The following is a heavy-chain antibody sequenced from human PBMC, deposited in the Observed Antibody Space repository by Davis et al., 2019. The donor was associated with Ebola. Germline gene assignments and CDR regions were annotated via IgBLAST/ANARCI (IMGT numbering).Heavy chain of an antibody. CDR1: GYTFTSYS. CDR3: ARDGDGQGN. J-gene: IGHJ4*02. Sequence: AASVKVSCKASGYTFTSYSISWVRQAPGQGLEWMGWISVYNGNTNYAQKFQGRVTMTTDTSTNTAYMELRSLRSDDTAVYYCARDGDGQGNWGQGTLVTVSS. V-gene: IGHV1-18*01. CDR2: ISVYNGNT. D-gene: IGHD3-10*01.